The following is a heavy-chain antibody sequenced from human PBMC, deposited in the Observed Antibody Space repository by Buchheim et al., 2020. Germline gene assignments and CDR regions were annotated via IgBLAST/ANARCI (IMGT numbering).Heavy chain of an antibody. J-gene: IGHJ4*02. V-gene: IGHV4-59*01. CDR2: VSYSGNT. CDR3: ARAPYYDFWSGYYWDY. D-gene: IGHD3-3*01. CDR1: GGSISSYY. Sequence: QVQLQESGPGLVKPSETLSLTCTVSGGSISSYYWSWIRQPPGKGPEWIGYVSYSGNTNYNPSLTSRVTISVDTSKNQFSLKLSSVTAADTAVYYCARAPYYDFWSGYYWDYWGQGTL.